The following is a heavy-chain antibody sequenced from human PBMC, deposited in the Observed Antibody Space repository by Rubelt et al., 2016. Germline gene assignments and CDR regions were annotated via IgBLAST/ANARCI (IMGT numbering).Heavy chain of an antibody. D-gene: IGHD6-19*01. J-gene: IGHJ4*02. V-gene: IGHV4-38-2*02. CDR2: INHSGST. Sequence: QVQLQESGPGLGKPSETLSLTCTVSGYSISSGYYWGWIRQPPGKGLEWIGEINHSGSTNYNPSLKSGVTISVDTSKNQFSLKLSSVTAADTAVYYCARGRLYSSGWYHFDYWGQGTLVTVSS. CDR1: GYSISSGYY. CDR3: ARGRLYSSGWYHFDY.